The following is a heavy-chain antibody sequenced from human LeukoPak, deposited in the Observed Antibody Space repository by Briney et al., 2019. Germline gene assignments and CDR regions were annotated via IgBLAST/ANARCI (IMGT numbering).Heavy chain of an antibody. CDR1: GFTFSSYS. V-gene: IGHV3-53*01. D-gene: IGHD6-19*01. Sequence: PGGSLRLSCAASGFTFSSYSMNWVRQAPGKGLEWVSVIYSGGSTYYADSVKGRFTISRDNSKNTLYLQMNSLRAEDTAVYYCASPRGVGSGWFRYWGQGTLVTVSS. CDR2: IYSGGST. CDR3: ASPRGVGSGWFRY. J-gene: IGHJ4*02.